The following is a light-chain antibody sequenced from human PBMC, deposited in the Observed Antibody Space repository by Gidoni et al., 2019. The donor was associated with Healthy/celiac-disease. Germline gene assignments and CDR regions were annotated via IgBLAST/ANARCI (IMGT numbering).Light chain of an antibody. CDR3: QQYYCTPFT. J-gene: IGKJ3*01. CDR2: WAS. CDR1: QSVLYSSNNKNY. V-gene: IGKV4-1*01. Sequence: DIVLPQSPDSLAVSLGERATINCKSSQSVLYSSNNKNYLAWYQQKPGQTPKLLIYWASTRESGVPDRFSGSGSGTDFTLTISSLQAEDVAVYYCQQYYCTPFTFGPXTKVDIK.